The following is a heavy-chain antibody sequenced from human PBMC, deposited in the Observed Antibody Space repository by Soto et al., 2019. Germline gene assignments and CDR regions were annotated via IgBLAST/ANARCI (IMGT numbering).Heavy chain of an antibody. CDR3: ARLRPITIFGVVIGNYFDY. Sequence: SETLSLTCTVSGGSIGRYYWSWIRQPPGKGLEWIGYIYYSGSTNYNPSLKSRVTISVDTSKNQFSLKLSSVTAADTAVYYCARLRPITIFGVVIGNYFDYWGQGTLVTVSS. D-gene: IGHD3-3*01. V-gene: IGHV4-59*08. J-gene: IGHJ4*02. CDR2: IYYSGST. CDR1: GGSIGRYY.